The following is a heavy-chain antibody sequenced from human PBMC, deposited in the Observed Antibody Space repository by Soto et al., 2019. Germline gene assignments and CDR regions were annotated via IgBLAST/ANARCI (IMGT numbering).Heavy chain of an antibody. V-gene: IGHV1-3*01. Sequence: ASVKVSCKASGYTFTSYAMHWVRQAPGQRLEWMGWINAGNGNTKYSQKFQGRVTITRDTSASTAYMELSSLRSEDTAVYYCARDPYYYYYMDVWGKGTTVTVSS. CDR2: INAGNGNT. CDR1: GYTFTSYA. CDR3: ARDPYYYYYMDV. J-gene: IGHJ6*03.